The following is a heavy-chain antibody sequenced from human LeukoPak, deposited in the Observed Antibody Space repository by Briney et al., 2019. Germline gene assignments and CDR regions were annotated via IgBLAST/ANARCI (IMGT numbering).Heavy chain of an antibody. J-gene: IGHJ1*01. D-gene: IGHD4-17*01. CDR2: ISPDGSST. Sequence: PGGSLRLSCAASGFTFSTYWMHWVRHAPGKALVWVSRISPDGSSTSYADSVKGRFTISRDNAKNTLYLQMNSLGAEDTAVHYCTRDMTPVTSGYFQHWGQGTLVTVSS. CDR1: GFTFSTYW. V-gene: IGHV3-74*01. CDR3: TRDMTPVTSGYFQH.